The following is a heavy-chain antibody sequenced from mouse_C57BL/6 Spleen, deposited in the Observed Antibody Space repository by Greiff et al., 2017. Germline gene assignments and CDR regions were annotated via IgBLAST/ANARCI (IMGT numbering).Heavy chain of an antibody. J-gene: IGHJ3*01. Sequence: QVQLQQSGPELVKPGASVKISCMASGYSFTSYYIHWVKQRPGQGLEWIGWTYPGSGNTTYNEKFKGKATLTADTSSSTAYMQLSSLTAEDSAVYSCARGGYPAWFGYRGQGTLVTVAA. V-gene: IGHV1-66*01. CDR1: GYSFTSYY. CDR3: ARGGYPAWFGY. CDR2: TYPGSGNT.